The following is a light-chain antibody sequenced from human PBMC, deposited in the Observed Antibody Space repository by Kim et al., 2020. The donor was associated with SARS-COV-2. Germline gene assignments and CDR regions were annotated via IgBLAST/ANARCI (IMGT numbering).Light chain of an antibody. Sequence: VALGQTVRITCQGDSHRSYYATWYQQKPGQAPILVIYGKNNRPSGIPDRFSGSSSGNTASLTITGTQAGDEADYYCNSRYSNDNVVFGGGTQLTVL. CDR3: NSRYSNDNVV. V-gene: IGLV3-19*01. J-gene: IGLJ2*01. CDR1: SHRSYY. CDR2: GKN.